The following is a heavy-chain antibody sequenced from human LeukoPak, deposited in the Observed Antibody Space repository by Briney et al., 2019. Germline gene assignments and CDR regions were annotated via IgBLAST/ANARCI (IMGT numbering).Heavy chain of an antibody. V-gene: IGHV5-51*01. CDR2: IYPGDSDT. CDR1: GYSFTSYW. Sequence: GESLKISCNGSGYSFTSYWIGWVRQMPGKGLEWMGIIYPGDSDTRYSPSFQGQVTISADKSISTAYLQWSSLKASDTAMYYCARRAMDGYYSHGSAFDIWGQGTMVTVSS. D-gene: IGHD3-22*01. CDR3: ARRAMDGYYSHGSAFDI. J-gene: IGHJ3*02.